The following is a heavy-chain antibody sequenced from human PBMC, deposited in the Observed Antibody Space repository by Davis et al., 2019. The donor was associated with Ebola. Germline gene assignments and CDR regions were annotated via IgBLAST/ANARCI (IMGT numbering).Heavy chain of an antibody. CDR2: IKQDGSEK. Sequence: GGSLRLSCAASGFTFSSYWMSWVRQAPGKGLEWVANIKQDGSEKYYVDSVKGRFTISRDDAKNSLYLQMNSLRAEDTAVYYCERAFSSGSITPFDYWGQGTLVTVSS. J-gene: IGHJ4*02. CDR1: GFTFSSYW. D-gene: IGHD3-22*01. CDR3: ERAFSSGSITPFDY. V-gene: IGHV3-7*03.